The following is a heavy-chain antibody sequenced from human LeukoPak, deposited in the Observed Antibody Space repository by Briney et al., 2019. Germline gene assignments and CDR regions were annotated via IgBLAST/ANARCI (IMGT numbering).Heavy chain of an antibody. J-gene: IGHJ4*02. CDR1: GFTFSVRS. CDR3: ARDRGHYFDY. Sequence: GGSLRLSCAASGFTFSVRSMNWVRQAPGKGLEWVSYISTSSSTIYYADSVKGRFTISRDNAKNSLFLQMNSLRAEDTAMYYCARDRGHYFDYWGQGTLVTVSS. V-gene: IGHV3-48*01. CDR2: ISTSSSTI.